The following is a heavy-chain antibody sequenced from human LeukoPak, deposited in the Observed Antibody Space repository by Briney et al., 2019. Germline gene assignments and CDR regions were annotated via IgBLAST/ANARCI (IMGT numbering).Heavy chain of an antibody. CDR3: ARDHSSGRPAFDY. D-gene: IGHD6-19*01. J-gene: IGHJ4*02. CDR1: GFTFSSYS. V-gene: IGHV3-48*01. Sequence: PGGSLRLSCAASGFTFSSYSMNWVRQAPGRGLEWVSYISSSSSTIYFADSVKGRFTIPRDNAKNSLYLQMNSLRAEDTAVYYCARDHSSGRPAFDYWGQGTLVTVSS. CDR2: ISSSSSTI.